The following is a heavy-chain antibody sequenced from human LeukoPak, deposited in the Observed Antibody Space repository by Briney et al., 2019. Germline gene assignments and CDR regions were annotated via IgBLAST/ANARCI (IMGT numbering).Heavy chain of an antibody. D-gene: IGHD3-9*01. V-gene: IGHV3-21*01. CDR3: ARDILPGYIGEGLDY. J-gene: IGHJ4*02. CDR1: GFTFSNYW. Sequence: PGGSLRLSCVVSGFTFSNYWLNWVRQAPGKGLEWVSSIVRSSGFIYYADSVRGRFTISRDNAKNSLYLHMSSLRAEDTAVYYCARDILPGYIGEGLDYWGQGTLVTVSS. CDR2: IVRSSGFI.